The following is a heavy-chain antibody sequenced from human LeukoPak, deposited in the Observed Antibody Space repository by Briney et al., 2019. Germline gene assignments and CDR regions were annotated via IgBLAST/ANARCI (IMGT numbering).Heavy chain of an antibody. V-gene: IGHV1-2*06. D-gene: IGHD6-13*01. CDR1: GYTFTSYA. CDR3: ARDLAAAGMFPLDY. CDR2: INPNSGGT. J-gene: IGHJ4*02. Sequence: ASVKVSCKASGYTFTSYAMHWVRQAPGQRLEWMGRINPNSGGTNYAQKFQGRVTMTRDTSISTAYMELSSLRSEDTAVYYCARDLAAAGMFPLDYWGQGTLVTVSS.